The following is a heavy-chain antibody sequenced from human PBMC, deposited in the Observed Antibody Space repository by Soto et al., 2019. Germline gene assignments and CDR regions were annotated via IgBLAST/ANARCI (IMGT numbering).Heavy chain of an antibody. D-gene: IGHD3-10*01. J-gene: IGHJ6*02. Sequence: PSQTLSLTCAISGDSVSSNSAAWNWIRQSPSRGLEWLGRTYYRSKWYNDYAVSVKSRITINPDTSKNQFSLQLNSVTPEDTAVYYCARDHVRLVTMVRGVTYYYYGLDVWGQGTTVTVSS. V-gene: IGHV6-1*01. CDR3: ARDHVRLVTMVRGVTYYYYGLDV. CDR2: TYYRSKWYN. CDR1: GDSVSSNSAA.